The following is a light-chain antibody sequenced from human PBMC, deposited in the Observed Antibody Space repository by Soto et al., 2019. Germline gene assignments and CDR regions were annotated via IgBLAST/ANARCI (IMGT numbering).Light chain of an antibody. CDR1: QSISHW. CDR3: QQGSNWPRNT. Sequence: DIQMTQSPSTLSAFVGDTVTITCRASQSISHWLAWYQQRPGRAPKLLIYDASSLESGVPSRFSGSGSGTEFTLTISSLGPEDFAVYYCQQGSNWPRNTFGQGTKLDIK. CDR2: DAS. J-gene: IGKJ2*01. V-gene: IGKV1-5*01.